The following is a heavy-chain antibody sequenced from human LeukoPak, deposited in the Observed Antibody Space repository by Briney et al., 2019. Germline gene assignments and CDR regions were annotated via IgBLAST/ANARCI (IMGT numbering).Heavy chain of an antibody. J-gene: IGHJ6*02. Sequence: ASVKVSCKASGYTFTSYGITWVRQAPGRGLDWMGWISAYNGNTNYAQNLQGRVTMTTDTSTSTAYMELRSLRSDDTAVYYCARIAVAGPDDYYYYGMDVWGQGTTVTVSS. D-gene: IGHD6-19*01. V-gene: IGHV1-18*01. CDR1: GYTFTSYG. CDR2: ISAYNGNT. CDR3: ARIAVAGPDDYYYYGMDV.